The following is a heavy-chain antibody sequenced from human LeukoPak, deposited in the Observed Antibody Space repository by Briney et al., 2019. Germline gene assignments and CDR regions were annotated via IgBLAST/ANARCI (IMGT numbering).Heavy chain of an antibody. Sequence: SETLSLTCTVSGGSISSYYWSWIRQPPGKGLEWIGYIYYSGSTNYNPSLKSRVTISVDTSKNQFSLKLSSVTAADTAVYYCVREGVSGYDMRNWFDPWGQGTLVTVSS. CDR2: IYYSGST. J-gene: IGHJ5*02. CDR3: VREGVSGYDMRNWFDP. V-gene: IGHV4-59*12. D-gene: IGHD5-12*01. CDR1: GGSISSYY.